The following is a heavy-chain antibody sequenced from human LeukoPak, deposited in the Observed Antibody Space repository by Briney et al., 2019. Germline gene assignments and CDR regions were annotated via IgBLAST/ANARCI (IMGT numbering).Heavy chain of an antibody. CDR3: ARGQDASTSNCFDP. CDR1: GFTFNSSS. J-gene: IGHJ5*02. D-gene: IGHD2-2*01. Sequence: GGSLRLSCAASGFTFNSSSMNWVRQAPGKGLEWVSYISSSSSRIYYADSVKGRFTISRDNARKSLFLEKKSLRDEDSAVYYWARGQDASTSNCFDPWGQGILVKVSS. V-gene: IGHV3-48*02. CDR2: ISSSSSRI.